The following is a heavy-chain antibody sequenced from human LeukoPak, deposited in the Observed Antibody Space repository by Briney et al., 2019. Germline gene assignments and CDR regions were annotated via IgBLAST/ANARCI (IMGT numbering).Heavy chain of an antibody. CDR2: INPNSGGT. Sequence: ASVKVSCKTSGYTFTSYYMHWVRQAPGQGLEWMGWINPNSGGTNYAQQFQGRVTMTRDTSISTAYMELTRLRSDDTAVYYCAIVGAIIADFDYWGQGTLVTVSS. D-gene: IGHD3-10*01. V-gene: IGHV1-2*02. CDR3: AIVGAIIADFDY. CDR1: GYTFTSYY. J-gene: IGHJ4*02.